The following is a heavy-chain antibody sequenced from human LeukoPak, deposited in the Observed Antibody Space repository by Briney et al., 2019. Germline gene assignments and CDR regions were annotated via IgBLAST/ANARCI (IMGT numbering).Heavy chain of an antibody. J-gene: IGHJ4*02. CDR2: IYYSGST. V-gene: IGHV4-59*01. D-gene: IGHD6-13*01. CDR3: ARIGSWGQLVYYFDY. CDR1: GGSISSYY. Sequence: SETLSLTCTVSGGSISSYYWSWIRQPPGKGPEWIGYIYYSGSTSYNPSLKSRVTISVDTSKNQFSLKLSSVTAADTAVYYCARIGSWGQLVYYFDYWGQGTLVTVSS.